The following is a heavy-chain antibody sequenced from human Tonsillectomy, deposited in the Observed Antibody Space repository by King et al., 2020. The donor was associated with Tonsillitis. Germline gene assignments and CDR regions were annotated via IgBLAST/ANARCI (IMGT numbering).Heavy chain of an antibody. CDR3: STAAKYIYCYPFDS. CDR2: IKSIPDGGTA. Sequence: QLVESGGRLVKPGGSLSLSCAASGLTFSDAWLNWVRQAPGKGLEWVGRIKSIPDGGTADYDAPVRGRFTLSRDDSKNTVSLQMHSLQTEDTAIYYCSTAAKYIYCYPFDSWGQGTLVTVSS. CDR1: GLTFSDAW. V-gene: IGHV3-15*01. J-gene: IGHJ4*02. D-gene: IGHD3-22*01.